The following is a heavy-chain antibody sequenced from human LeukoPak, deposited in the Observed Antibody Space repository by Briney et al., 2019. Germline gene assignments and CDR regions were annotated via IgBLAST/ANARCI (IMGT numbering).Heavy chain of an antibody. Sequence: GGSLRLSCAASGFTVSSNYMSWVRRAPGKGLEWVSIIYSGGSTYYADSVKGRFTISRDNSKNTLFLQMNSLRAEDTAVYYCARVFAGLVATLRPWYFDYWGQGTLVTVSS. V-gene: IGHV3-53*01. D-gene: IGHD5-12*01. CDR1: GFTVSSNY. CDR2: IYSGGST. J-gene: IGHJ4*02. CDR3: ARVFAGLVATLRPWYFDY.